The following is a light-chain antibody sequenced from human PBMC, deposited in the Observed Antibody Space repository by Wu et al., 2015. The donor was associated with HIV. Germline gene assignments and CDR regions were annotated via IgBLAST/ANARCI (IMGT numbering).Light chain of an antibody. J-gene: IGKJ4*01. CDR2: AAS. Sequence: AIRITQSPSSLSASTGDTVNITCRTSQHISSSLAWYRQKPGKAPELLIYAASNLHRGVPSRFSGSGSGTGFTLTISCLQSEDLATFYXQQYDTYPFTFGGGTKVDIK. V-gene: IGKV1-8*01. CDR3: QQYDTYPFT. CDR1: QHISSS.